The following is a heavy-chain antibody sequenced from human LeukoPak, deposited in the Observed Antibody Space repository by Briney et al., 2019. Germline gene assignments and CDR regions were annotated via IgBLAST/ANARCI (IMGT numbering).Heavy chain of an antibody. V-gene: IGHV4-4*07. J-gene: IGHJ4*02. Sequence: SETLSLTCTVSGGSISSYYWSWIRQPAGKGLEWIGRIYTSGSTNYNPSLKSRVTISVDTSKSQFSLKLSSVTAADTAVYYCARTVVRGVTMDYWGQGTLVTVSS. CDR3: ARTVVRGVTMDY. CDR1: GGSISSYY. CDR2: IYTSGST. D-gene: IGHD3-10*01.